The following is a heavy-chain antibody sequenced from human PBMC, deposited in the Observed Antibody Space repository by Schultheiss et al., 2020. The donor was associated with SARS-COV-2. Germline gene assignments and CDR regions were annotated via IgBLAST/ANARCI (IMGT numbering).Heavy chain of an antibody. J-gene: IGHJ4*02. CDR1: GFIFSDNA. V-gene: IGHV3-73*01. CDR2: IRSKAGSYAT. CDR3: TRHSAVAGTSDY. D-gene: IGHD6-19*01. Sequence: GGSLRLSCAASGFIFSDNAMHWVRQASGKGLEWIGRIRSKAGSYATAYAASVKGRFTISRDDSKNTAYLQMNSLKTEDTAVYYCTRHSAVAGTSDYWGQGTLVTVSS.